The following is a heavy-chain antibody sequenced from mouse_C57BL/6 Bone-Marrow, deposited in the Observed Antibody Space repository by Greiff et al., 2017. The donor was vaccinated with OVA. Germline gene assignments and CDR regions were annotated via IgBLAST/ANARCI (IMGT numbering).Heavy chain of an antibody. CDR3: TRGYSNYYAMDY. J-gene: IGHJ4*01. CDR2: IDPETGGT. D-gene: IGHD2-5*01. V-gene: IGHV1-15*01. Sequence: VQLQQSGAELVRPGASVTLSCKASGYTFIDYEMHWVKQTPVHGLEWIGAIDPETGGTAYNQKFKGKAILTADKSSSTAYMELRSLTSEDSAVYYCTRGYSNYYAMDYWGQGTSVTVSS. CDR1: GYTFIDYE.